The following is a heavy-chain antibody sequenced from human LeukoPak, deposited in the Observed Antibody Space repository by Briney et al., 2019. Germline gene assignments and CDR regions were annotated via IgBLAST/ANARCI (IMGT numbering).Heavy chain of an antibody. V-gene: IGHV4-59*01. CDR3: ARQSISGSSLIYFDY. J-gene: IGHJ4*02. CDR2: IYDSGST. Sequence: SETLSLTCTVSGGSISSYYWSWIRQPPGKGLEWIGNIYDSGSTNYNPSLKSRVTISVDTSKNQCSLKLSSVTAADTAVYYCARQSISGSSLIYFDYWGQGTLVNPSS. CDR1: GGSISSYY. D-gene: IGHD3-22*01.